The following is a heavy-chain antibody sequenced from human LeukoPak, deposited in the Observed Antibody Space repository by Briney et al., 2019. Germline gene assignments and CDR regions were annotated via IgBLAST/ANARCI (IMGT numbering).Heavy chain of an antibody. Sequence: SETLSLTCTVSGGSISSSIYYWGWIRQPPGKGLEWMGRMFYSGSPYYNPSLKSRVNISVDTSKNHFSLRLSSVTAADTAVYYCATQLASTGHFDYWGQGTLVTVSS. J-gene: IGHJ4*02. CDR1: GGSISSSIYY. D-gene: IGHD3-3*02. CDR3: ATQLASTGHFDY. CDR2: MFYSGSP. V-gene: IGHV4-39*01.